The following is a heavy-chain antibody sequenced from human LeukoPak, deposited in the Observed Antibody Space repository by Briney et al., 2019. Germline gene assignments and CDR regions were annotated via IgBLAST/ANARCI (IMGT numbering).Heavy chain of an antibody. CDR1: GFTFSTYA. V-gene: IGHV3-30-3*01. J-gene: IGHJ4*02. Sequence: SGGSLRLSCAASGFTFSTYAMHWVRQAPGKGLEWVAVISHDGNNKYYADSVKGRFTISRDNSRNTLYLQMNSLRTEDTAVYYCARDDLMARDYWGQGTLVTVSS. CDR2: ISHDGNNK. CDR3: ARDDLMARDY. D-gene: IGHD3-10*01.